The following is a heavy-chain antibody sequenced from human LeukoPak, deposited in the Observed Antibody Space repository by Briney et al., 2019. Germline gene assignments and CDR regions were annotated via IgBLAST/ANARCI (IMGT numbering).Heavy chain of an antibody. CDR3: ARERVPYCTITSCYGVCRY. Sequence: VASVKVSCKASGYTFTSYGISWVRQAPGQGLEWMGWISAYNGYTNYAQKLQGRVSMTTDTSTSTAYMELRSLRSDDTAVCYCARERVPYCTITSCYGVCRYWGQGTLVTVSS. CDR1: GYTFTSYG. D-gene: IGHD2-2*01. J-gene: IGHJ4*02. CDR2: ISAYNGYT. V-gene: IGHV1-18*01.